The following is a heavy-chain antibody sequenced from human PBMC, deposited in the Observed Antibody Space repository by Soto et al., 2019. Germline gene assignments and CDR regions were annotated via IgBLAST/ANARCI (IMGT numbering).Heavy chain of an antibody. V-gene: IGHV3-48*02. J-gene: IGHJ6*02. Sequence: EVQLVESGGGLVQPGGSLRLSCAASGFTFSSYSMNWVRQAPGKGLEWVSYISSSSSTIYYADSVKGRFTISRDNAKTALYLQMNSLRDEDSAVDYCAGDYGDSFDGMDVWGQGTTVTVSS. CDR1: GFTFSSYS. D-gene: IGHD4-17*01. CDR3: AGDYGDSFDGMDV. CDR2: ISSSSSTI.